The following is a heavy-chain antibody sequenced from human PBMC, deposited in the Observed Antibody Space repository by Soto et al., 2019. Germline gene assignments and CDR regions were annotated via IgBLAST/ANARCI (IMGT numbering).Heavy chain of an antibody. CDR1: GFSLSSNGVG. D-gene: IGHD1-26*01. CDR2: IYWDGDK. Sequence: QITLKESGPTLVKPTQTLTLTCTFSGFSLSSNGVGVGWIRQPPGKALEWLALIYWDGDKRYSPSLKSRLTLTKDTSKNQVVLTMTNMDPVDTATYYCAHRRDGTDALDYWGQGTLVTVAS. CDR3: AHRRDGTDALDY. V-gene: IGHV2-5*02. J-gene: IGHJ4*02.